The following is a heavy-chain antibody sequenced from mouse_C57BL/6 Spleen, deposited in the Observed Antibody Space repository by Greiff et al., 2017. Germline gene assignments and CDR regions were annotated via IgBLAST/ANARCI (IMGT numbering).Heavy chain of an antibody. CDR1: GFSLNSYG. D-gene: IGHD2-1*01. CDR3: ARTGYGNYGFAY. CDR2: IWSGGSK. V-gene: IGHV2-2*01. Sequence: QVQLQQSGPGLVQPSQSLSITCTVSGFSLNSYGVHWVRQSPGKGLEWLGVIWSGGSKDYNAAFISRLSISKDNSKSQVFFKMNSLQADDTAIYYCARTGYGNYGFAYWGQGTLVTVSA. J-gene: IGHJ3*01.